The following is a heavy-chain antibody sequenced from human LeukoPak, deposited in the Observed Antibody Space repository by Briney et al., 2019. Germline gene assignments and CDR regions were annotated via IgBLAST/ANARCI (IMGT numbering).Heavy chain of an antibody. CDR2: VNPKSGNT. J-gene: IGHJ4*02. CDR1: GYSFSTYD. Sequence: GASVKVSCKASGYSFSTYDINWVRQAPGQGLEWMGWVNPKSGNTGYAQNFQGRVTMTRNTSISTAYMELSGLRSDDTAVYYCARGREWLVAFDSWGQGALVTVSS. CDR3: ARGREWLVAFDS. D-gene: IGHD6-19*01. V-gene: IGHV1-8*01.